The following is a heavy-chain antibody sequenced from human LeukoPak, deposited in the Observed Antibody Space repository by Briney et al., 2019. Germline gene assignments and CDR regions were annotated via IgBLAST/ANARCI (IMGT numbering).Heavy chain of an antibody. J-gene: IGHJ4*02. CDR2: IIPIFGTA. D-gene: IGHD5-12*01. V-gene: IGHV1-69*13. CDR3: ARESHSGYDYHINHQYGLPTHINPMDY. CDR1: GGTFSSYV. Sequence: GASVKVSRKSSGGTFSSYVISWVRQAPGQGLEWMGGIIPIFGTANYAQKFQGRVTITADESTSTAYMELSSLRSEDTAVYYCARESHSGYDYHINHQYGLPTHINPMDYGGQGTLVTVSS.